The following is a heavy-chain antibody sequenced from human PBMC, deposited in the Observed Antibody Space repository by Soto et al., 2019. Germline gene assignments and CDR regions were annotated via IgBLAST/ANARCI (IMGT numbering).Heavy chain of an antibody. CDR2: INPNSGDT. CDR1: VYTLNDVY. J-gene: IGHJ5*02. Sequence: ASVKFSCKTSVYTLNDVYIHWLRDAPGQGLEWLGLINPNSGDTHYGQHFQGRVTLIADTSINTTYMQLSSLAPGDTAMYYCARDLRGYSNWFHPWRQGTLVTVSS. CDR3: ARDLRGYSNWFHP. D-gene: IGHD5-18*01. V-gene: IGHV1-2*02.